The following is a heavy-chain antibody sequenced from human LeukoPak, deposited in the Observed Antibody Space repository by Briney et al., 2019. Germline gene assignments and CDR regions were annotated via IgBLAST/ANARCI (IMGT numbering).Heavy chain of an antibody. CDR3: ARGQWPPFY. CDR2: ISSSGNSM. J-gene: IGHJ4*02. CDR1: GFTVSNSY. D-gene: IGHD6-19*01. V-gene: IGHV3-11*04. Sequence: GGSLRLSCAASGFTVSNSYMNWVRQAPGKGLEWVSCISSSGNSMYYADSVKGRFTISRDNAENSLSLQMNSLRAEDTAVYYCARGQWPPFYWGQGTLVTVSS.